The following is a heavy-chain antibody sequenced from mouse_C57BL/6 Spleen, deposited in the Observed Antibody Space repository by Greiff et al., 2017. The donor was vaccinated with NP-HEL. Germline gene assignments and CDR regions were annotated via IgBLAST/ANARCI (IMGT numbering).Heavy chain of an antibody. CDR1: GYTFTNYW. CDR3: ARGYYYGSSKDYAMDY. V-gene: IGHV1-53*01. CDR2: INPSNGGT. D-gene: IGHD1-1*01. J-gene: IGHJ4*01. Sequence: QVQLQQPWPALVKPGGSVKLSCKASGYTFTNYWMHWVKPRPGQGREWIGNINPSNGGTNYKEKFQGKATLTVDKSSSTAYMQLSSLTSEDSAVYYCARGYYYGSSKDYAMDYWGQGTSVTVSS.